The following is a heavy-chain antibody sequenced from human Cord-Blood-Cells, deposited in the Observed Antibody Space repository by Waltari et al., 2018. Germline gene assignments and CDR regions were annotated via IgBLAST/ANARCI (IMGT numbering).Heavy chain of an antibody. D-gene: IGHD3-10*01. V-gene: IGHV4-39*07. Sequence: QLQLQESGPGLVKPSETLSLTCTVSGGSISSSSYYWGWIRQPPGKGLEGIGSIYYSGSAYYKPSLKSRVTISVDTSKNQFSLKLSSVTAADTAVYYCARSDYYGSGSYYPFDYWGQGTLVTVSS. CDR1: GGSISSSSYY. CDR3: ARSDYYGSGSYYPFDY. CDR2: IYYSGSA. J-gene: IGHJ4*02.